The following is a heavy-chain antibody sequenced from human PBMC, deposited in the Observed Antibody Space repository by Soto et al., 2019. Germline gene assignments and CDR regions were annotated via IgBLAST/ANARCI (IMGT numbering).Heavy chain of an antibody. CDR3: ARRGNSGYYFDY. CDR1: GYNFTSHW. J-gene: IGHJ4*02. D-gene: IGHD2-21*02. Sequence: PHKIPSKGFGYNFTSHWIGRVRQMPGKGLEWMGIIYPGDYDTRYSPSFQGQVTISADKSISTAYLQWSSLKASDTAMYYCARRGNSGYYFDYWGQGTLVTVSS. V-gene: IGHV5-51*01. CDR2: IYPGDYDT.